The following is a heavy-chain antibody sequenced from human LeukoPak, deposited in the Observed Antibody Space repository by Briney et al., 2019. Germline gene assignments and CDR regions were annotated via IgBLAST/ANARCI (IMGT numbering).Heavy chain of an antibody. J-gene: IGHJ5*02. V-gene: IGHV3-23*01. D-gene: IGHD1-1*01. CDR3: ALDPLPPTLGFLRPSHDP. Sequence: GGSLRLSCAASGFTFSSYAMSWVRQAPGKGLEWVSAISGSGGSTYYADSVKGRFTISRDNSKNTLYLQMNSLRAEDTAVYYCALDPLPPTLGFLRPSHDPWGQGTLVTVSS. CDR1: GFTFSSYA. CDR2: ISGSGGST.